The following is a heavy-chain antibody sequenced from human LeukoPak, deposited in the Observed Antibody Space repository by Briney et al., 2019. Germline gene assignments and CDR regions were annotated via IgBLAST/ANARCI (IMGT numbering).Heavy chain of an antibody. CDR3: ARDVLPRGFDP. V-gene: IGHV1-69*04. Sequence: GASVKVSCKASGGTFISYAISWVRQAPGQGLEWMGRIIPIFGIANYAQKFQGRVTITADKSTSTAYMELSSLRSEDTAVYYCARDVLPRGFDPWGQGTLVTVSS. CDR1: GGTFISYA. CDR2: IIPIFGIA. D-gene: IGHD3-10*01. J-gene: IGHJ5*02.